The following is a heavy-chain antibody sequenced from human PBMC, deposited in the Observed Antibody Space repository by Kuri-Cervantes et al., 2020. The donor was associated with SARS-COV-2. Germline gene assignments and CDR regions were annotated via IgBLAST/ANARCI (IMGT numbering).Heavy chain of an antibody. CDR1: GYTFTAYY. CDR3: ATSLKSLAYCSGGRCYHIDY. D-gene: IGHD2-15*01. J-gene: IGHJ4*02. Sequence: ASVQVSCKASGYTFTAYYMHWVRQAPGQGLEWMGWINPNSGGANYAQKFQGRVTMTRDTSISTVYMDLSRLRSDDTALYYCATSLKSLAYCSGGRCYHIDYWGQGTLVTVSS. V-gene: IGHV1-2*02. CDR2: INPNSGGA.